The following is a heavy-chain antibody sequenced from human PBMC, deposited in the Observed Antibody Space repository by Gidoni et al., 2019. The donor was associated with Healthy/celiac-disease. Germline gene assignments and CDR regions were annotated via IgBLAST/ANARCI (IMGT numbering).Heavy chain of an antibody. D-gene: IGHD2-8*01. CDR2: IIPILGIA. CDR1: GGTFSSYA. Sequence: QVQLVQSGAEVKKPGSSVKVYCEASGGTFSSYAISWVRQAPGQGLEWMGRIIPILGIANYAQKFQGRVTITADKSTSTAYMELSSLRSEDTAVYYCARDDHPHCTNGVCNDYWGQGTLVTVSS. CDR3: ARDDHPHCTNGVCNDY. J-gene: IGHJ4*02. V-gene: IGHV1-69*09.